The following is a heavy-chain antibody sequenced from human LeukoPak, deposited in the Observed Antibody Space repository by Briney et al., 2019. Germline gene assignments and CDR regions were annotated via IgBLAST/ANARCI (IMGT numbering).Heavy chain of an antibody. V-gene: IGHV4-38-2*01. J-gene: IGHJ4*02. CDR1: GYSISSGYY. CDR2: IYHSGST. D-gene: IGHD3-10*01. Sequence: SETLSLTWAVSGYSISSGYYWGWIRQPPGQGLEWIGSIYHSGSTYYNPSLKSRVTISVDTSKNQFSLKLSSVTAADTAVYYCARAKGGSGVDWGQGTLVTVSS. CDR3: ARAKGGSGVD.